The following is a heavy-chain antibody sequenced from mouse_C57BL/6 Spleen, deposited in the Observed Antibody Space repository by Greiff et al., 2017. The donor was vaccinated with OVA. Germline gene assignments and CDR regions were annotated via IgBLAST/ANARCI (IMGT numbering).Heavy chain of an antibody. J-gene: IGHJ4*01. CDR1: GFTFSSYG. Sequence: EVQLVESGGDLVKPGGSLKLSCAASGFTFSSYGMSWVRQTPDKRLEWVATISSGGSYTYYPDSVKGRFTISRDNAKNTLYLQMSSLKSEDTAMYYCARRELRGDAMDYWGQGTSVTVSS. CDR2: ISSGGSYT. D-gene: IGHD2-4*01. V-gene: IGHV5-6*01. CDR3: ARRELRGDAMDY.